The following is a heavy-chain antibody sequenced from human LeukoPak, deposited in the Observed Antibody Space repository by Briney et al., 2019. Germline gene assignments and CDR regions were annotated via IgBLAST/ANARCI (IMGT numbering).Heavy chain of an antibody. CDR1: GYTFTGYY. CDR3: ARSLITTFKDRLSIDY. J-gene: IGHJ4*02. CDR2: INPNSGGT. Sequence: ASVKVSCKASGYTFTGYYMHWVRQAPGQGLEWMGRINPNSGGTNYAQKFQGRVTMTRDTSISTAYMELSRLRSDDTAGYYCARSLITTFKDRLSIDYWGQGTLVTVSS. D-gene: IGHD3-22*01. V-gene: IGHV1-2*06.